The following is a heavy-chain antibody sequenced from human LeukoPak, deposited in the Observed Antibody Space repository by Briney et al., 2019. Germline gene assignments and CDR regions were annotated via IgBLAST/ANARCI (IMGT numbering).Heavy chain of an antibody. CDR1: GYTFTTYT. D-gene: IGHD3-3*01. CDR3: ARARYETRIWPKSRYDYYHYMDV. CDR2: INAGNGNT. Sequence: ASVEVSCKASGYTFTTYTIHWVRQAPGQRREWMGWINAGNGNTKYSQELQDRVTITRDTSASTAYMELSSLRSEDMAVYYCARARYETRIWPKSRYDYYHYMDVWGKGTTVTVSS. J-gene: IGHJ6*03. V-gene: IGHV1-3*03.